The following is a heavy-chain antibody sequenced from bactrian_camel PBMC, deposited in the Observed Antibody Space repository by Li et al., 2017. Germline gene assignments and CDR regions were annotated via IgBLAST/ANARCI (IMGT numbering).Heavy chain of an antibody. V-gene: IGHV3S54*01. Sequence: HVQLVESGGGSVQAGGSLRLSCATSGNTSSGNFIAWFRQAPGKERGGVAAIFTGGGSTYYVESVKGRFTISKANAKDTLYLQMNSATPEDTAMYSCQSRCFRDGNWRLVRGKGTQVTVS. CDR2: IFTGGGST. J-gene: IGHJ4*01. CDR3: QSRCFRDGNWRLV. CDR1: GNTSSGNF. D-gene: IGHD8*01.